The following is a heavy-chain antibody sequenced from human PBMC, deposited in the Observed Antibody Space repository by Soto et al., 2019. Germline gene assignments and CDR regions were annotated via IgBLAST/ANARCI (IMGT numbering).Heavy chain of an antibody. D-gene: IGHD6-13*01. V-gene: IGHV4-61*01. CDR1: GGSVSSGSYY. Sequence: QVQLQESGPGLVKPSETLSLTCTVSGGSVSSGSYYWSWIRQPPGEGLEWIGYIYYSGSTNYNPSLMSRVTISVDTSKNQFSLKLSSVTAADTAVYYCARDWAYSSSWDSYDYYGMDVWGQGTTVTVSS. CDR2: IYYSGST. J-gene: IGHJ6*02. CDR3: ARDWAYSSSWDSYDYYGMDV.